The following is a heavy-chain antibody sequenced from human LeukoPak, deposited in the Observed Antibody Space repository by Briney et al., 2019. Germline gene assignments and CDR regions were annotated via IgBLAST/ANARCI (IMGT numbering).Heavy chain of an antibody. Sequence: SETLSLTCAVYGGSFSGYYWSWIRQPPGKGLEWIGEINHSGSTNYNPSLKSRVTISVDTSKNQFSLKLSSVTAADTAVYYCARSPSLLENAFYIWGQGTMVTVSS. D-gene: IGHD3-10*01. CDR3: ARSPSLLENAFYI. CDR2: INHSGST. V-gene: IGHV4-34*01. J-gene: IGHJ3*02. CDR1: GGSFSGYY.